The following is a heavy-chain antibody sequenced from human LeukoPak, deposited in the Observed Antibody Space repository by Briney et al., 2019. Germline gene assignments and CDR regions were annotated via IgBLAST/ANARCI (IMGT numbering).Heavy chain of an antibody. CDR1: GFIFCDYA. CDR2: ISHDGTNE. D-gene: IGHD4-23*01. J-gene: IGHJ4*02. Sequence: GGSLRLSCVASGFIFCDYAMHWVRQAPGKGLEWVAIISHDGTNEYHADSVKGRFTISRDNSKNTLYLQMNSLISEDTAVYLCARDFGGLRWNYYFDYWGQGTLVTVSS. CDR3: ARDFGGLRWNYYFDY. V-gene: IGHV3-30*04.